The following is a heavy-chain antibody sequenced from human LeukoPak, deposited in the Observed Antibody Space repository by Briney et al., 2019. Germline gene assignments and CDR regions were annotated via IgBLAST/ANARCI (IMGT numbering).Heavy chain of an antibody. V-gene: IGHV1-2*02. CDR3: ARYRGYAEPFEY. CDR1: GYTFTGYY. CDR2: INPSSGGT. J-gene: IGHJ4*02. Sequence: ASVKVSCKASGYTFTGYYMHWVRQAPGQGLEWMGWINPSSGGTSYAQKFQGRVTMTRDTSVTTAYMELSRLRSDDTAVYYCARYRGYAEPFEYWGQGTLVTVSS. D-gene: IGHD5-12*01.